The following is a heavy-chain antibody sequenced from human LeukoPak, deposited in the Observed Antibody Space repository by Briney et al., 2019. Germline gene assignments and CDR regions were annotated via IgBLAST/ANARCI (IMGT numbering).Heavy chain of an antibody. CDR3: AKITYYYDSSGYYDY. CDR1: GFTFSSYA. J-gene: IGHJ4*02. D-gene: IGHD3-22*01. Sequence: GGSLRLSCAASGFTFSSYAMSGVRQAPGKGLEWVSAISGSGGSTYYADSVKGRFTISRDNSKNTLYLQMNSLRAEDTAVYYCAKITYYYDSSGYYDYWGQGTLVTVSS. CDR2: ISGSGGST. V-gene: IGHV3-23*01.